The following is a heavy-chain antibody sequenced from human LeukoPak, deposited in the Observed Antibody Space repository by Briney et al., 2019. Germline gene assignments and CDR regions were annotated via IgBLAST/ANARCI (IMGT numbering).Heavy chain of an antibody. J-gene: IGHJ3*02. Sequence: PGGSLRLSCAASGFTFSSYAMHWVSQAPGKGLEYVSAISSNGGSTYYANSVKGRFTISRDNSKNTLYLQMGSLRAEDMAVYYCARAAGMNAFDIWGQGTMVTVSS. CDR1: GFTFSSYA. CDR2: ISSNGGST. V-gene: IGHV3-64*01. D-gene: IGHD6-19*01. CDR3: ARAAGMNAFDI.